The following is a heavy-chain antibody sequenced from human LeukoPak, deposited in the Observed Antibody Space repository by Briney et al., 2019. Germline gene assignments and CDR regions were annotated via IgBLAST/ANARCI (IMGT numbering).Heavy chain of an antibody. D-gene: IGHD6-19*01. V-gene: IGHV3-74*01. CDR3: ARVWSDDGWYGTGPFDY. J-gene: IGHJ4*02. Sequence: PGGSLRLSCAASGFTFSSYWTHWVRQAPGKGLVWVSRINSDGSSTSYADSVKGRFTISRDNAKNSLYLQMNSLRAEDTAVYYCARVWSDDGWYGTGPFDYWGQGTLVTVSS. CDR1: GFTFSSYW. CDR2: INSDGSST.